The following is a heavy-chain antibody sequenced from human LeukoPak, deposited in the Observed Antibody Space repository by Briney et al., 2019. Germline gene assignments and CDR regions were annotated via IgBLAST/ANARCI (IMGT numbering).Heavy chain of an antibody. CDR1: GYTFTGYY. J-gene: IGHJ5*02. CDR3: ARTKMTTVTTSWFDP. CDR2: INPNSGGT. V-gene: IGHV1-2*02. D-gene: IGHD4-17*01. Sequence: EASVKVSCKASGYTFTGYYMHWVRQAPGQGLEWMGWINPNSGGTNYAQKFQGRVTMTRDTSISTAYMELSRLRSDDTAVYYCARTKMTTVTTSWFDPWGQGTLVTVSP.